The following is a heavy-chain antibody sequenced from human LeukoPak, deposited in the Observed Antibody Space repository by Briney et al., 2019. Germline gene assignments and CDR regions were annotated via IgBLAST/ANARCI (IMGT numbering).Heavy chain of an antibody. CDR2: INHSGST. CDR3: ARARRYYDFWSGYYTSNWFDP. Sequence: PSETLSLTCAVYGGSFSGYYWSWIRQPPGKGLEWIGEINHSGSTNYNPSLKSRVTISVDTSKNQFSLKLISVTAADTAVYYCARARRYYDFWSGYYTSNWFDPWGQGTLVTVSS. D-gene: IGHD3-3*01. V-gene: IGHV4-34*01. J-gene: IGHJ5*02. CDR1: GGSFSGYY.